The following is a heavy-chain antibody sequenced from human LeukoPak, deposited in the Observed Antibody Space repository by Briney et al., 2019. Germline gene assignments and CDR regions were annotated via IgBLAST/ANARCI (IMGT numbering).Heavy chain of an antibody. V-gene: IGHV3-7*05. J-gene: IGHJ4*02. D-gene: IGHD5-18*01. Sequence: SGGSLRLSCAASGLTFTSYWMSWVRQAPGKGLEWVANIKQDGSEKYYVDSVKGRFTISRDNAKNSLYLQMNSLRAEDTALYYCARIGGYCYGPGYWGQGTLVTVSS. CDR1: GLTFTSYW. CDR2: IKQDGSEK. CDR3: ARIGGYCYGPGY.